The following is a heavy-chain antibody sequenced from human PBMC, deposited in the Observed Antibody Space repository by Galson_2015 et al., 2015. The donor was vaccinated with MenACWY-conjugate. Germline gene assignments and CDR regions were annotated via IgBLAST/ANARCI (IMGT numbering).Heavy chain of an antibody. CDR3: ARRSERWLVFDS. Sequence: SVKVSCKASGYTFNGHYIHWVRQAPGQGLEWMGRINPNTGSTIYAQNFQGRVTVTRDTSISTAYMELTSLTSDDTAVYYCARRSERWLVFDSWGRGTLITVSS. V-gene: IGHV1-2*06. J-gene: IGHJ4*02. CDR1: GYTFNGHY. D-gene: IGHD5-12*01. CDR2: INPNTGST.